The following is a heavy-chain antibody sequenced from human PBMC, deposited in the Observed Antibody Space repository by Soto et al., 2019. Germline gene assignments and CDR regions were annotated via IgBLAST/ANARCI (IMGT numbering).Heavy chain of an antibody. J-gene: IGHJ4*02. CDR2: IYYSGST. V-gene: IGHV4-31*03. CDR3: ATYGDYGFDY. CDR1: GGSISSCGYY. D-gene: IGHD4-17*01. Sequence: SETLSLTCTVSGGSISSCGYYWSWIRQHPGKGLEWIGYIYYSGSTYYSPSLKGRVSISVDTSKNQFSLKVSSVTAADTAIYYCATYGDYGFDYWGQGTLVTVSS.